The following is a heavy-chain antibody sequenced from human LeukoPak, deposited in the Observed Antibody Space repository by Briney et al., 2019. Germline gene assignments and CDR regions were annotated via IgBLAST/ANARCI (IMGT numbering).Heavy chain of an antibody. CDR3: ARNGVENWFDP. CDR2: IYSGGST. D-gene: IGHD4-17*01. J-gene: IGHJ5*02. CDR1: GFAVSSNY. V-gene: IGHV3-53*01. Sequence: PRGSLRLSCAASGFAVSSNYMSWVRQAPGKGLEWVSVIYSGGSTYYADSVKGRFTISRDNSKNTLYLQMNSLRAEDTAVYYCARNGVENWFDPWGQGTLVTVSS.